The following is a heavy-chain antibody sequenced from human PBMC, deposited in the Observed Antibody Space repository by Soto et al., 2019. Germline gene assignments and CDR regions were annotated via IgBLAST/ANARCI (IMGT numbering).Heavy chain of an antibody. CDR2: IYFTGAT. D-gene: IGHD2-15*01. CDR1: GGTIGSSSYY. V-gene: IGHV4-39*01. Sequence: SLPMCLTCTVAGGTIGSSSYYWGWISKPPGRGLEWIGSIYFTGATHYNVSLTSRVIISVDTSRNQFSLRLNSVTATDTAVYYCARHVRGWQLMLDNWGQGSLVTVSS. J-gene: IGHJ4*02. CDR3: ARHVRGWQLMLDN.